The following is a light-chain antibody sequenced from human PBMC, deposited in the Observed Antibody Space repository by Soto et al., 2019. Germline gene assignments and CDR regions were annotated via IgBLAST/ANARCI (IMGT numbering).Light chain of an antibody. CDR1: QSVTSNS. CDR3: RQYVRSPQT. J-gene: IGKJ1*01. V-gene: IGKV3-20*01. Sequence: EVVVTQSPGTLSLSPGERATLSCRASQSVTSNSLAWYQQRFGQAPRLLIYGASSRATGIPDRFSGRGSGPGCTLTITRLVHEDFAVYYWRQYVRSPQTFGQGTKVDIK. CDR2: GAS.